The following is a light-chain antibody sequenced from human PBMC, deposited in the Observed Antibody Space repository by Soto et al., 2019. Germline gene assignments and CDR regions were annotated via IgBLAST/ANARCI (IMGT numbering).Light chain of an antibody. V-gene: IGKV1-39*01. CDR2: AAS. CDR1: QSISSY. CDR3: QQYTNTNNPWM. Sequence: DIQMTQSPSSLSASVGDRFTITCRSSQSISSYLNWYQQKPGKAPKLLIYAASSLQSGVPSRFSGSGSGTDFTLIISGLQPDDYATYYCQQYTNTNNPWMFGQGTKVDIK. J-gene: IGKJ1*01.